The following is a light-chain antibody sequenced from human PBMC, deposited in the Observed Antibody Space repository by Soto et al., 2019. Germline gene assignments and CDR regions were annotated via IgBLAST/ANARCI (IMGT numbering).Light chain of an antibody. J-gene: IGKJ1*01. V-gene: IGKV2-24*01. CDR2: QIS. CDR1: QSLVHGDGNTY. CDR3: MQVTHLWT. Sequence: DIVMTQTPLSSPVTLGQPASISCRSSQSLVHGDGNTYLSWLHQRPGQPPRLLIYQISNRFSGVPDRFSGSGAGTDFTLKISRVEAEDVGVYYCMQVTHLWTFGQGTKVEIK.